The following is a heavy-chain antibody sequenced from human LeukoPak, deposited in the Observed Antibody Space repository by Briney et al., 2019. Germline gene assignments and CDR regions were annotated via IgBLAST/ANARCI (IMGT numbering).Heavy chain of an antibody. CDR2: INSDGSST. CDR3: AREDDSSGYTPQYFDY. D-gene: IGHD3-22*01. CDR1: GFTVSSNY. Sequence: PGGSLRLSCAASGFTVSSNYMSWVRQAPGKGLVWVSRINSDGSSTSYGDSVKGRFTISRDNAKNTLFLQVNSLRAEDTAVYYCAREDDSSGYTPQYFDYWGQGTLVTVSS. J-gene: IGHJ4*02. V-gene: IGHV3-74*01.